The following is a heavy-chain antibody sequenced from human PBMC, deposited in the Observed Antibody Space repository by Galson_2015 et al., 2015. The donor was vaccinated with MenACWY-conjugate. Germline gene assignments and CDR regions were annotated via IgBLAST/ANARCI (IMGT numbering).Heavy chain of an antibody. D-gene: IGHD3-22*01. J-gene: IGHJ3*02. CDR3: ARRIEPASSGHDAFDI. CDR1: GYSFTSYW. CDR2: IDPSDSYT. V-gene: IGHV5-10-1*01. Sequence: QSGAEVKKPGESLRISCKGSGYSFTSYWISWVRQMPGKGLEWMGRIDPSDSYTNYSPSLQGHVTISADKSISTAYLQWSSLKASDTAMYYCARRIEPASSGHDAFDIWGQGTMVTVSS.